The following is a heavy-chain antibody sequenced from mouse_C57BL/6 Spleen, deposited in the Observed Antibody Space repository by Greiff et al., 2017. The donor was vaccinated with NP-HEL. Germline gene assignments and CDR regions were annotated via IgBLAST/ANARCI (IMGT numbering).Heavy chain of an antibody. J-gene: IGHJ4*01. CDR2: IYPGSGST. CDR1: GYTFTSYW. D-gene: IGHD2-14*01. Sequence: QVQLQQPGAELVKPGASVKMSCKASGYTFTSYWITWVKQRPGQGLEWIGDIYPGSGSTNYNEKFKSKATLTVDTSSSTAYMQLSSLTSEDSAVYDCAEMGYGRIYCDMDYWGQGTSVTVSS. CDR3: AEMGYGRIYCDMDY. V-gene: IGHV1-55*01.